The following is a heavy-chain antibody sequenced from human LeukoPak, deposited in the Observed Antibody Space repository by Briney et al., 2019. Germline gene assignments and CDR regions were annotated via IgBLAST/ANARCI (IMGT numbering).Heavy chain of an antibody. D-gene: IGHD1-1*01. CDR2: IHYSGST. V-gene: IGHV4-59*01. CDR3: ARGERLGPDF. J-gene: IGHJ4*02. Sequence: SETLSLTCTVSGDSIIGYYWSWIRQPPGKVLEWIGYIHYSGSTNYNPSLQSRVTISVDASRSHFSLKLSSATAADTAVYYCARGERLGPDFWGQGTLVTVSS. CDR1: GDSIIGYY.